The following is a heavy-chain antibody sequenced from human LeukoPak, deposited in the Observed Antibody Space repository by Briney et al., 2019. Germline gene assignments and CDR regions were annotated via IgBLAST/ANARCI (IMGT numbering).Heavy chain of an antibody. CDR3: ARDKFGGSSSLIDY. Sequence: PGGSLRLSCAASGFTFNSYGMHWVRQAPGKGLEWVAVIWYDGSNKFYADSVKGRFTISRDNSKNTLYLQMNSLRVEDTAVYYCARDKFGGSSSLIDYWGRGTLVTVSS. D-gene: IGHD6-13*01. CDR2: IWYDGSNK. CDR1: GFTFNSYG. J-gene: IGHJ4*02. V-gene: IGHV3-33*01.